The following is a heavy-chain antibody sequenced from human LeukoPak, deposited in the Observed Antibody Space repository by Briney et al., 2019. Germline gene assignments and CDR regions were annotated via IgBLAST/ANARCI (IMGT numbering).Heavy chain of an antibody. CDR3: ARVLVCSGGSCYSGFVGAFDI. V-gene: IGHV4-59*01. CDR2: IYYSWST. Sequence: SETLSLTCTVSGGSISSYYWSWIRQPPGKGLEWIGYIYYSWSTNYNPSLKSRVTISVDTSKNQFSLKLSSVTAADTAVYYCARVLVCSGGSCYSGFVGAFDIWGQGTMATVSS. CDR1: GGSISSYY. J-gene: IGHJ3*02. D-gene: IGHD2-15*01.